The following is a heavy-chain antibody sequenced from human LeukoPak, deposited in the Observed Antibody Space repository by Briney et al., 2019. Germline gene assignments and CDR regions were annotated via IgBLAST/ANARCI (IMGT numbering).Heavy chain of an antibody. V-gene: IGHV3-11*05. CDR2: ISSTSTYT. Sequence: PGGSLRLSCAASGFTFSDSYMTWIRQAPGRGLEWVSYISSTSTYTNYADSVKGRFTISRDNAKNSLSLQMNSLRAEDTAVYYCARAGYCSGGSCYGSDYWGQGTLVSVSS. D-gene: IGHD2-15*01. J-gene: IGHJ4*02. CDR3: ARAGYCSGGSCYGSDY. CDR1: GFTFSDSY.